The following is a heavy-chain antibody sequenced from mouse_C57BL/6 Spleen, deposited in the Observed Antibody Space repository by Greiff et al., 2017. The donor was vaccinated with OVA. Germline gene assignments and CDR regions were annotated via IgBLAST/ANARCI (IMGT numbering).Heavy chain of an antibody. V-gene: IGHV14-2*01. D-gene: IGHD1-1*02. CDR1: GFTIKDYY. CDR2: IDPEDGET. Sequence: EVQLQQSGAELVKPGASVKLSCTASGFTIKDYYMHWVKQRPEQGLEWIGRIDPEDGETEYAPKFQGKATITADTSSNTAYLQLSRLTSEDTAVYYCARYRGGPYAMDYWGQGTSVTVSS. J-gene: IGHJ4*01. CDR3: ARYRGGPYAMDY.